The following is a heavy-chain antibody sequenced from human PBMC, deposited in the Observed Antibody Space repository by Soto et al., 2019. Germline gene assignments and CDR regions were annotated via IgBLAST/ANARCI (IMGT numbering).Heavy chain of an antibody. J-gene: IGHJ5*02. D-gene: IGHD1-1*01. CDR3: AKSLNIKWKNYFDP. V-gene: IGHV3-23*01. CDR1: GFTFSSSA. CDR2: ISGSDGTT. Sequence: GGSLRLSCAASGFTFSSSAMNWVRQAPGKGLEWVSVISGSDGTTYYADSVKGRFTISRDNSKNTLYLDMNSLRAEDTALYYCAKSLNIKWKNYFDPWGQGTLVTVSS.